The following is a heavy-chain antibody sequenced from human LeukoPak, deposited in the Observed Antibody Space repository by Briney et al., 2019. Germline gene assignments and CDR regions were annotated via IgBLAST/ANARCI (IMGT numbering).Heavy chain of an antibody. D-gene: IGHD6-19*01. V-gene: IGHV1-2*02. CDR3: ATLAVAGTPLDY. CDR1: GGTFSSYT. CDR2: INPNSGGT. Sequence: RASVKVSCKASGGTFSSYTISWVRQAPGQGLEWMGRINPNSGGTNYAQKFQGRVTMTRDTSISTAYMELSRLRSDDTAVYYCATLAVAGTPLDYWGQGTLVTVSS. J-gene: IGHJ4*02.